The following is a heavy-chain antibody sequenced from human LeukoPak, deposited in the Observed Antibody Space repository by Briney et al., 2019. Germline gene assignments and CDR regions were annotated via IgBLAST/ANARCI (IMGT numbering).Heavy chain of an antibody. V-gene: IGHV6-1*01. Sequence: SQTLSLTCAISGDSVSSNSVTWDWIRQSPSRGLEWLGRTYYRFTWYNDYAVSVRGRITVNPDTSKNQFSLHLNSVTPEDTAVYYCARRLTQYDCFDPWGQGILVTVSS. D-gene: IGHD2-2*01. CDR2: TYYRFTWYN. J-gene: IGHJ5*02. CDR3: ARRLTQYDCFDP. CDR1: GDSVSSNSVT.